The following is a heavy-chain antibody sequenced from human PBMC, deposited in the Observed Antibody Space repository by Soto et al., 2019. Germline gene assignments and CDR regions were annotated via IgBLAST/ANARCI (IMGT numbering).Heavy chain of an antibody. CDR1: GFTFADYA. J-gene: IGHJ5*02. CDR2: IRSKIYGELK. CDR3: ARGDHADCSSYSCPFDT. V-gene: IGHV3-49*03. Sequence: PGGSLRLSCSTSGFTFADYAMSCFRQSPGKGLHWVAFIRSKIYGELKDYAASVRGRFSISRDDSRGVAYLQMSSLQTEDTAMYYCARGDHADCSSYSCPFDTWGQGILVTVSS. D-gene: IGHD2-15*01.